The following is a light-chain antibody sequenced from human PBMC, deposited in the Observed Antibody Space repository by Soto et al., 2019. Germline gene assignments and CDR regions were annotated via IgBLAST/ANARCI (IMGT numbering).Light chain of an antibody. Sequence: AIQMTQSPSSLSASVGDRVTITCRASQGIRNDLGWYQQKPGKAPNLLIYAASSLQSGVPSRFSGSGAGTEFTVTISSLQPEDFATYYCLQDYNYPRTFGQGTKVEIK. CDR1: QGIRND. CDR2: AAS. CDR3: LQDYNYPRT. J-gene: IGKJ1*01. V-gene: IGKV1-6*01.